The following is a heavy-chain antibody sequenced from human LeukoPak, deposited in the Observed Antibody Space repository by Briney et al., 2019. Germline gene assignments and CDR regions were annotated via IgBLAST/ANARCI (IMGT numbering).Heavy chain of an antibody. Sequence: SETLSLTCTVSGGSISSYYWSWIRQPPGKGLEWIGYIYYSGSTNYNPSLKSRVTISVDTSKNQFSLKLSSVTAADTAVYYCARRYCSSTSCYLNWFDPWGQGTLVTVSS. CDR3: ARRYCSSTSCYLNWFDP. CDR2: IYYSGST. V-gene: IGHV4-59*01. D-gene: IGHD2-2*01. CDR1: GGSISSYY. J-gene: IGHJ5*02.